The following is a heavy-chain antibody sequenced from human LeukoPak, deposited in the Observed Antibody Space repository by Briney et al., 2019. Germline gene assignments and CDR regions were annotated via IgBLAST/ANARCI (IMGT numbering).Heavy chain of an antibody. CDR3: ARATVRYFDWSQAFDY. CDR2: ISAYNGNT. D-gene: IGHD3-9*01. V-gene: IGHV1-18*01. J-gene: IGHJ4*02. CDR1: GYTFTSNG. Sequence: GASVKVSCKASGYTFTSNGISWVRQAPGQGLEWMGWISAYNGNTKYAQKFQGRVTMTTDTSTSTAYMELRSLRSDDTAVYYCARATVRYFDWSQAFDYWGQGTLVTVSS.